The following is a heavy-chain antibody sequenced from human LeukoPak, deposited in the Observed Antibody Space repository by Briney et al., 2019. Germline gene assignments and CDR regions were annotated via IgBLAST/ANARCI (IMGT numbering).Heavy chain of an antibody. V-gene: IGHV1-3*01. CDR3: ARDSRPYDFWSGYWVY. Sequence: ASVKVSCKASGYTFTSYAMHWVRQAPGQRLEWMGWINAGNGNTKYSQKFQGRVTITRDTSASTAYMELSSLRSEDTAVYYCARDSRPYDFWSGYWVYWGQGTLVTVSS. J-gene: IGHJ4*02. D-gene: IGHD3-3*01. CDR2: INAGNGNT. CDR1: GYTFTSYA.